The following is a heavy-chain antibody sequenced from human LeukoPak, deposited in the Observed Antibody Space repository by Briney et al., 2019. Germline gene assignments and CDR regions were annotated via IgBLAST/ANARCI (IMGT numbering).Heavy chain of an antibody. CDR2: INPNSGGT. V-gene: IGHV1-2*02. D-gene: IGHD6-6*01. J-gene: IGHJ6*02. Sequence: ASVKVSCKASGYTFTGYYMHWVRQAPGQGLEWMGWINPNSGGTNYAQKFQGRVTMTRDTSISTAYMELSRLRSDDTAVYYCARDQVGQLFHYGMDVWGQGTTVTVSS. CDR3: ARDQVGQLFHYGMDV. CDR1: GYTFTGYY.